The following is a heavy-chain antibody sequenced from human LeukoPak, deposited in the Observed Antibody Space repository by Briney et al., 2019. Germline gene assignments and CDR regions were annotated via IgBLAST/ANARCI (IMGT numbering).Heavy chain of an antibody. V-gene: IGHV3-11*01. J-gene: IGHJ4*02. CDR1: GFTFSDYS. CDR3: ARRVAYYYDSSGLGH. D-gene: IGHD3-22*01. CDR2: ISSSGSTI. Sequence: GGSLRLSCAASGFTFSDYSMSWLRQAPGKGLEWVSSISSSGSTIYYADSVKGRFTISRDNAKNSLYLQMNSLRAEATAVYYCARRVAYYYDSSGLGHWGQGTLVTVSS.